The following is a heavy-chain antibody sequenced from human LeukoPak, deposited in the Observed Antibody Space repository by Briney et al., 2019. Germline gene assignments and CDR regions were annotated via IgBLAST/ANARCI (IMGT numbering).Heavy chain of an antibody. V-gene: IGHV3-30*18. J-gene: IGHJ4*02. CDR1: GFTFSSYG. CDR2: ISYDGSNK. D-gene: IGHD6-19*01. Sequence: GGSLRLSCAASGFTFSSYGMHWVRQAPGKGLEWVAVISYDGSNKYYADSVKGRFTISRDNSKNTLYLQMNSLRAEDTAVYYCAKRGISVATPGGAYYFDYWGQGTLVTVSS. CDR3: AKRGISVATPGGAYYFDY.